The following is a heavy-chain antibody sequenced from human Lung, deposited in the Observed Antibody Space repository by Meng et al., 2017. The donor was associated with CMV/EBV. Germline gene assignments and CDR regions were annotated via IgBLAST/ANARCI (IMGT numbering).Heavy chain of an antibody. Sequence: QGQVVDVGGGVVQPGRSLRLSCAASGFTFSSYAMHWVRQAPGKGLEWVAVISYDGSNKYYADSVKGRFTISRDNSKNTLYLQMNSLRAEDTAVYYCAHGGGDCWGQGTLVTVSS. CDR1: GFTFSSYA. CDR3: AHGGGDC. V-gene: IGHV3-30-3*01. D-gene: IGHD2-15*01. CDR2: ISYDGSNK. J-gene: IGHJ4*02.